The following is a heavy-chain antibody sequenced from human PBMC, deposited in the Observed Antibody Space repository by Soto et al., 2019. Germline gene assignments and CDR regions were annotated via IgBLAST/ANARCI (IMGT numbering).Heavy chain of an antibody. V-gene: IGHV3-23*01. Sequence: EVQLLESGGGLVQPGGSLRLSCAASGFTFSSYAMSWVRQAPGKGLEWVSAISGSGGSTYYADSVKGRFTISRGNSKNTLYLQMNSLRAEDTAVYYCAKDASVYYDFWSGYWDYWGQGTLVTVSS. J-gene: IGHJ4*02. CDR3: AKDASVYYDFWSGYWDY. CDR2: ISGSGGST. D-gene: IGHD3-3*01. CDR1: GFTFSSYA.